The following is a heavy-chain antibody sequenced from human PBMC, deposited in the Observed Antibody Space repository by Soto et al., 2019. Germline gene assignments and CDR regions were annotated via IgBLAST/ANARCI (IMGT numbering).Heavy chain of an antibody. V-gene: IGHV4-4*07. D-gene: IGHD3-3*01. Sequence: QVQLQESGPGLVKPSETLSLTCTVSGGSISNYYWAWIRQSAGKGLEWIGRIYTTGTTNYNPSLKSRVTMSVDTSKNQFFLKLTSVTAADTAVYYCARDREEWHTRRGGWFDPWGQGTLVTVSS. CDR3: ARDREEWHTRRGGWFDP. J-gene: IGHJ5*02. CDR1: GGSISNYY. CDR2: IYTTGTT.